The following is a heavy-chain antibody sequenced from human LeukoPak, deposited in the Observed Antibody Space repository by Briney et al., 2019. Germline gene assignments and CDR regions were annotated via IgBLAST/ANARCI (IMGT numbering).Heavy chain of an antibody. CDR2: ISSSSSTI. D-gene: IGHD4-17*01. Sequence: PGGSLRLSCAASGFTFSSYSMNWVRQAPGKGLEWVSYISSSSSTIYYADSVKGRFTISRDNAKNSLYLQMNSLRAEDTAVYYCARGAYGAYYYMDVWGKGTTVTVSS. CDR3: ARGAYGAYYYMDV. V-gene: IGHV3-48*01. J-gene: IGHJ6*03. CDR1: GFTFSSYS.